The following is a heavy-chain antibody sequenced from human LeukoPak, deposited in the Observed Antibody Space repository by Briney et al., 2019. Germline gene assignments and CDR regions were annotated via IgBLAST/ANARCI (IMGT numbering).Heavy chain of an antibody. CDR1: GGSVSSSIYY. V-gene: IGHV4-39*01. J-gene: IGHJ6*03. D-gene: IGHD4-11*01. CDR2: IYYSGST. Sequence: SETLSLTCTVSGGSVSSSIYYWGWIRQPPGKGLEWIGSIYYSGSTSYNPSLKSRVTISGDTSKNQFSLKVYSVTAADTAVYYCANYIRTVHYYMDVWGKGTTVIVSS. CDR3: ANYIRTVHYYMDV.